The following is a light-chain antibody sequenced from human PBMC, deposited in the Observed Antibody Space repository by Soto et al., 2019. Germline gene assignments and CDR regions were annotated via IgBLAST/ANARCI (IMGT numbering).Light chain of an antibody. V-gene: IGLV2-8*01. J-gene: IGLJ3*02. CDR2: EVT. CDR3: SSYAGSNNPWV. CDR1: SSDVGAYNY. Sequence: QSALTQPPSASGSHGQSVTISCTGTSSDVGAYNYVCWYQQHPGKAPKLIISEVTKRPSGVPDRFSGSKSGNTASLTVTGLQAEDEADYYCSSYAGSNNPWVFGGGTKVTVL.